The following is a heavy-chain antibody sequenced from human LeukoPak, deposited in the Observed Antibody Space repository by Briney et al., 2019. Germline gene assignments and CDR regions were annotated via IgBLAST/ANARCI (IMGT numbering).Heavy chain of an antibody. D-gene: IGHD4/OR15-4a*01. Sequence: GESLKISCKGSGYSFTSYWIGWVRPMPGKGLEWMGIIYPGDSDTKYSPSFQGQVTISADKSNSTAYLQWSSLKASDTAIYYCARLLRFLDWFDPWGQGTLVTVSS. CDR1: GYSFTSYW. CDR3: ARLLRFLDWFDP. V-gene: IGHV5-51*01. CDR2: IYPGDSDT. J-gene: IGHJ5*02.